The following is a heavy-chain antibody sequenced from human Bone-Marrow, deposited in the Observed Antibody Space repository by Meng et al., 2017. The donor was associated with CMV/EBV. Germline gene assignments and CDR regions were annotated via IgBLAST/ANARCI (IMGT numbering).Heavy chain of an antibody. CDR3: ARLPYYVSGSWTYYYYGMDV. CDR2: INPNSGGT. J-gene: IGHJ6*02. V-gene: IGHV1-2*02. D-gene: IGHD3-10*01. CDR1: GYTFTGYY. Sequence: ASVKVSCKASGYTFTGYYMHWVRQAPGQGLEWMGWINPNSGGTNYAQKFQGRVTMTRDTSISTAYMELSRLRSDDTAVYYCARLPYYVSGSWTYYYYGMDVWGQGTTVTVSS.